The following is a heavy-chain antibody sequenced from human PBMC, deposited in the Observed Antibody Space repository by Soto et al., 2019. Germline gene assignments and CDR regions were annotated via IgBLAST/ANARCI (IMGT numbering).Heavy chain of an antibody. CDR1: GYTFSSYS. D-gene: IGHD3-10*01. CDR3: ASEIIGSGYDY. J-gene: IGHJ4*02. Sequence: GAAVKVSCKASGYTFSSYSLHWVRQAPGQRLEWMGWINGGSGSRQYSQNFRGRVTITRDTSASTVYMDLTTLTSEDTAFYYCASEIIGSGYDYWGQGTLDIVSS. CDR2: INGGSGSR. V-gene: IGHV1-3*01.